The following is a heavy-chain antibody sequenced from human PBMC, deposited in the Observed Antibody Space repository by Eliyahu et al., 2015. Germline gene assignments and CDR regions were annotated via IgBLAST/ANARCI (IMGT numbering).Heavy chain of an antibody. V-gene: IGHV1-3*01. CDR1: ADTFTSDA. CDR2: VNAGNGNT. D-gene: IGHD3-9*01. Sequence: QVQLVQSGAEVKKPGASVKVSCKASADTFTSDAIHWVRQAPGQRLEWMGWVNAGNGNTKYSQKFQGRVKITRDTSASTAYMDLTNLRSEDTAVYYCARLYYDILTGYKAFDYWGQGTLVTVSS. J-gene: IGHJ4*02. CDR3: ARLYYDILTGYKAFDY.